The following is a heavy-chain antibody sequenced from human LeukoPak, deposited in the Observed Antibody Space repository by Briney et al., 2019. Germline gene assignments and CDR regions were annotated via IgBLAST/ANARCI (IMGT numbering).Heavy chain of an antibody. CDR2: IIPIFGTA. D-gene: IGHD2-2*01. CDR1: GGTFSSYA. V-gene: IGHV1-69*13. J-gene: IGHJ6*03. CDR3: AITLGYCSSTSCQHYYYYYMDV. Sequence: SVKVSCKASGGTFSSYAISWVRQAPGQGLEWMGGIIPIFGTANYAQKFQGRVTITADESTSTAYMELSSLRSEDTAVYYCAITLGYCSSTSCQHYYYYYMDVWGKGTTVTVSS.